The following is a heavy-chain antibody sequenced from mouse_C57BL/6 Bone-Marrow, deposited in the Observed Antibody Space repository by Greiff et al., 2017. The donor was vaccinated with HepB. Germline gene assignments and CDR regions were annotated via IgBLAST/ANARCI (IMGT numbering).Heavy chain of an antibody. V-gene: IGHV1-42*01. Sequence: EVQLQQSGPELVKPGASVKISCKASGYSFTGYYMNWVKQSPEKSLEWIGEINPSTGGTTYNQKFKAKATLTVDKSSSTAYMQLKSLTSEDSAVYYCARGKVLGRFDYWGQGTTLTVSS. D-gene: IGHD4-1*01. CDR1: GYSFTGYY. J-gene: IGHJ2*01. CDR2: INPSTGGT. CDR3: ARGKVLGRFDY.